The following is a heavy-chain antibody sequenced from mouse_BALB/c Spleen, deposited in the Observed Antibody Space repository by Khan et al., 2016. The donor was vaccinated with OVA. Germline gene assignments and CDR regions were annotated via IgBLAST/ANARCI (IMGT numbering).Heavy chain of an antibody. CDR1: GYTFTSYW. CDR2: IYPGDGDT. V-gene: IGHV1-87*01. Sequence: QVQLKESGAELARPGASVKLSCKASGYTFTSYWMQWVKQRPGQGLEWIGAIYPGDGDTRYTQKFKVKATLTADKSSSTAYMQLSSLASEDSVVYYCASGIPYYCAMDYWGQGTSVTVSS. J-gene: IGHJ4*01. CDR3: ASGIPYYCAMDY.